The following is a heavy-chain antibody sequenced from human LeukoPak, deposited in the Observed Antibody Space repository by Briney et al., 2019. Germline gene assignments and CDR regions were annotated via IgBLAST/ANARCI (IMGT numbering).Heavy chain of an antibody. V-gene: IGHV3-33*01. D-gene: IGHD6-13*01. CDR2: IWSDGRGK. J-gene: IGHJ6*02. Sequence: GGSLRLSCAASGFTFTNYAMNWVRQAPGKGLEWVAVIWSDGRGKYYVDSVKGRFTISRDNSKNTLYLEMNSLRAEDTAVYYCATAGGAGTIYCYGMDVWGQGTTVTVSS. CDR1: GFTFTNYA. CDR3: ATAGGAGTIYCYGMDV.